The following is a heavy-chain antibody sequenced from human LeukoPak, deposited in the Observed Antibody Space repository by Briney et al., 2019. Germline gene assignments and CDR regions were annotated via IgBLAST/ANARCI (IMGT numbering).Heavy chain of an antibody. V-gene: IGHV4-39*07. J-gene: IGHJ3*01. CDR3: ARGSSLLRPRNSGWGGAFDV. CDR1: GFTFSSYG. CDR2: IFYSGTT. Sequence: PGGSLRLSCAASGFTFSSYGMSWVRQAPGKGLEWIGSIFYSGTTYYSSSLKSRVTMSVDTSKTQFSLKLSSVTAADTALYYCARGSSLLRPRNSGWGGAFDVWGQGTVVPVSS. D-gene: IGHD6-19*01.